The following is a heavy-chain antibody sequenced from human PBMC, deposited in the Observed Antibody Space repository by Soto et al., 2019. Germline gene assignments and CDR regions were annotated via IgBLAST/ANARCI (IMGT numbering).Heavy chain of an antibody. D-gene: IGHD3-3*01. J-gene: IGHJ4*02. CDR1: GFTFSSYW. CDR3: ARDVKSGITIFGVVQRYFDY. CDR2: IKQDGSEK. V-gene: IGHV3-7*01. Sequence: PGGSLRLSCAASGFTFSSYWMSWVRQAPGKGLEWVANIKQDGSEKYYVDSVKGRFTISRDNAKNSLYLQMNSLRAEDTAVYYCARDVKSGITIFGVVQRYFDYWGQGTLVTVSS.